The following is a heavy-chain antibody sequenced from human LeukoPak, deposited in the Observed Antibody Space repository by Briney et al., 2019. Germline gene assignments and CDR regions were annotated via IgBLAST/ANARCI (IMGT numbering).Heavy chain of an antibody. CDR1: GGTFSNYA. Sequence: GASVKVSCKASGGTFSNYAISWVRQAPGQGLEWMGGIIPLFGTANYAQKFQGRITITADESTSTAYMELSSLRSEDTAVYYCARGGVYYYDSSGYYPPYYYGMDVWGQGTTVTVSS. CDR3: ARGGVYYYDSSGYYPPYYYGMDV. J-gene: IGHJ6*02. D-gene: IGHD3-22*01. CDR2: IIPLFGTA. V-gene: IGHV1-69*13.